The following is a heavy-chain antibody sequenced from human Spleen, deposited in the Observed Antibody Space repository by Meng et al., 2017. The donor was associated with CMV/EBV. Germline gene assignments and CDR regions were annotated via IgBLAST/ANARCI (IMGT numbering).Heavy chain of an antibody. V-gene: IGHV1-69*05. CDR2: IIPIFGTA. J-gene: IGHJ5*02. Sequence: SVKVSCKASGGTFSSYAISWVRQAPGQGLEWMGGIIPIFGTANYAQKFQGRVTITTDESTSTAYMELSSLRSDDTAVYYCARDFSSSWYDRWFDPWGQGTLVTVSS. CDR3: ARDFSSSWYDRWFDP. D-gene: IGHD6-13*01. CDR1: GGTFSSYA.